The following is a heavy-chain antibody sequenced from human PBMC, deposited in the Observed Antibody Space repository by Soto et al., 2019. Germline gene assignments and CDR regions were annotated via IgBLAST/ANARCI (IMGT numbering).Heavy chain of an antibody. Sequence: SETLSLTCTVSGGSISSGDYYWSWIRQHPGKGLEWIGYIYYSGSTYYNPSLKSRVTISVDTSKNQFSLKASDTAMYYCATIYGDPIDYWGQGTLVTVSS. D-gene: IGHD4-17*01. CDR3: ATIYGDPIDY. CDR2: IYYSGST. J-gene: IGHJ4*02. CDR1: GGSISSGDYY. V-gene: IGHV4-31*03.